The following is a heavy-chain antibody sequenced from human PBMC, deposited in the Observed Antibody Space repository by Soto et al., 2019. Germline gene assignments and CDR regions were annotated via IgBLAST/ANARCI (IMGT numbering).Heavy chain of an antibody. J-gene: IGHJ4*02. Sequence: EVQLVESGGGLVQPGGSLRLSCAASGFTFTTYSMNWVRQAPGKGLEWVSYISSSSSTTYYADSVKGRFTISRDNAKNSLYLLKNTPGYEYTAVYYCARDAGSWGYWGQGTLVTVSS. V-gene: IGHV3-48*02. CDR2: ISSSSSTT. CDR1: GFTFTTYS. CDR3: ARDAGSWGY. D-gene: IGHD3-10*01.